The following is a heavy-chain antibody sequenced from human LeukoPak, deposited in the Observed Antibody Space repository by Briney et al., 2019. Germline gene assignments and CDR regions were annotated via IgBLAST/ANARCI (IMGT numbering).Heavy chain of an antibody. Sequence: SETLSLTCTVSGGSISSYYWSWIRQPAGKGLEWIGRIYTSGSTNYNPSLKSRVTMSVDTSKNQFSLKLCSVTAADTAVYYCARDEGYSNYDYFDYWGQGTLVTVSS. CDR3: ARDEGYSNYDYFDY. V-gene: IGHV4-4*07. CDR1: GGSISSYY. CDR2: IYTSGST. D-gene: IGHD4-11*01. J-gene: IGHJ4*02.